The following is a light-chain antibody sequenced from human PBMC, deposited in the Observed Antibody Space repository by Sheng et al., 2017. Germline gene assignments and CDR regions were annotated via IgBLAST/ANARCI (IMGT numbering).Light chain of an antibody. J-gene: IGLJ1*01. CDR2: EVT. V-gene: IGLV2-8*01. CDR1: SSDIGGYNL. CDR3: SSYAGRIPV. Sequence: QSALTQPASVSGSPGQSITISCSGTSSDIGGYNLVSWYQQHPGKAPKLLIYEVTKRPSGVPGRFSGSKSGNTASLTVSGLQPDDEADYYCSSYAGRIPVFGTGTKVTVL.